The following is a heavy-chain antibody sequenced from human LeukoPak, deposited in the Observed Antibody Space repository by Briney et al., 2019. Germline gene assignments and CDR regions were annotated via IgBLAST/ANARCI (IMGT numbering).Heavy chain of an antibody. J-gene: IGHJ4*02. CDR1: GYTFTSYG. CDR3: AREGPTHVDY. CDR2: MNPNSGNT. Sequence: GASVKVSCKASGYTFTSYGISWVRQAPGQGLEWMGWMNPNSGNTGYAQKFQGRVTMTRNTSISTAYMELSSLRSEDTAVYYCAREGPTHVDYWGQGTLVTVSS. V-gene: IGHV1-8*02.